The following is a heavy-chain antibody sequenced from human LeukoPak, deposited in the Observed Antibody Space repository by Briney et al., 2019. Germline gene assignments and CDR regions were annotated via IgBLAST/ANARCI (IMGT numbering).Heavy chain of an antibody. V-gene: IGHV3-21*01. D-gene: IGHD4-17*01. CDR3: ARDPLDHDYGDSPPYFDY. Sequence: GGSLRLSCAASGFTFSSYSMNWVRQAPGKGLEWVSSISSSNSYVYYADSVKGRFTISRDNAKNSLYLQMNSLRAEDTAVYYCARDPLDHDYGDSPPYFDYWGQGTLVTVSS. CDR2: ISSSNSYV. J-gene: IGHJ4*02. CDR1: GFTFSSYS.